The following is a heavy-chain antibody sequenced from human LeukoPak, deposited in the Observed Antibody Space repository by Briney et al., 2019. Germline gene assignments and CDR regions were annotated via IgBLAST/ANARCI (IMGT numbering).Heavy chain of an antibody. D-gene: IGHD7-27*01. CDR3: AGAPRSWGFDY. J-gene: IGHJ4*02. V-gene: IGHV1-8*01. CDR1: GYTFTSYD. Sequence: GASVKVSCKASGYTFTSYDFNWLRQATGQGPEWMGWMNPNSGATGYAQKFQGRVTMSRSASINTAYMELTNLRSEDTAVYYCAGAPRSWGFDYWGQGTLVTVSS. CDR2: MNPNSGAT.